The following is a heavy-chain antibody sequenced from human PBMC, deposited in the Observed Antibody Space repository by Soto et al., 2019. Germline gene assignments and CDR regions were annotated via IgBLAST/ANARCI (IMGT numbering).Heavy chain of an antibody. V-gene: IGHV3-74*01. Sequence: EVQLVESGGGLVQPGGSLRLSCAASGFTFSGRSMHWVRQAPGKGPVWVSGIDNAGTDSTYADSVKGRFTSSRDNAKNTLYPQMNSLRVEDTAVYYCARGWFGPDVWGKGTTVTVSS. CDR3: ARGWFGPDV. D-gene: IGHD3-10*01. CDR1: GFTFSGRS. J-gene: IGHJ6*04. CDR2: IDNAGTDS.